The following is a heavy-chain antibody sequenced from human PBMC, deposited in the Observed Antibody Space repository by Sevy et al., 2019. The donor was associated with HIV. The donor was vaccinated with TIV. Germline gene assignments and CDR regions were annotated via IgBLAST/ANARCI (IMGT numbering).Heavy chain of an antibody. V-gene: IGHV3-30*02. Sequence: GGSLRLSCAASGFRFNNFGMYWVRQAPGKGLEGVAFIRYDGINKYYVDSVKGRSTISRDNSKDTLYLEMKSLRLEDTAIYYCAKGGSGGIDHYGMDVWAKGPRSPSP. CDR1: GFRFNNFG. CDR2: IRYDGINK. CDR3: AKGGSGGIDHYGMDV. D-gene: IGHD6-25*01. J-gene: IGHJ6*02.